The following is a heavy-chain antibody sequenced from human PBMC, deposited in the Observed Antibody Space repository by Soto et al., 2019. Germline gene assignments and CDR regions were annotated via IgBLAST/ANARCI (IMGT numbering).Heavy chain of an antibody. CDR3: AHRSRGYAYYCDQ. D-gene: IGHD5-12*01. Sequence: QITLKESGPPLVKPTQTLTLTCSFSGFSLSTRGVGVGWIRQPPGKALEWLAFIFWDDDKWYSPSLRSRLTITEETTKNQVVLTMTNMDTVDTATYYCAHRSRGYAYYCDQWGEGTLVTVSS. CDR2: IFWDDDK. CDR1: GFSLSTRGVG. J-gene: IGHJ4*02. V-gene: IGHV2-5*02.